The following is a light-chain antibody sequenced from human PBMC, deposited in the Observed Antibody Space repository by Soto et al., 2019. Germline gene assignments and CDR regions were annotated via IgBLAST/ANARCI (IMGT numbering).Light chain of an antibody. CDR1: SSNIGNNA. J-gene: IGLJ1*01. Sequence: QSVLAQPPWVSEAPRRRVTISCSGSSSNIGNNAVNWYQQLPGKAPKLLIYYDDLLPSGVSDRFSASKSGTSASLAISGLQSEDEADYHCAAWDDSLNGYVFGTGTKVTVL. CDR3: AAWDDSLNGYV. CDR2: YDD. V-gene: IGLV1-36*01.